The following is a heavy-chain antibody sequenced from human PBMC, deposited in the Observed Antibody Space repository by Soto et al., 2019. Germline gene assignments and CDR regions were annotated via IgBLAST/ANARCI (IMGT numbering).Heavy chain of an antibody. Sequence: ETLSLTCAVYGGSFSGYYWSWIRQPPGKGLEWIGEINHSGSTNYNPSLKSRVTISVDTSKNQFSLKLSSVTAADTAVYYCARDSTVTNSYYMDVWGKGTTVTVSS. CDR3: ARDSTVTNSYYMDV. CDR1: GGSFSGYY. CDR2: INHSGST. V-gene: IGHV4-34*01. J-gene: IGHJ6*03. D-gene: IGHD4-4*01.